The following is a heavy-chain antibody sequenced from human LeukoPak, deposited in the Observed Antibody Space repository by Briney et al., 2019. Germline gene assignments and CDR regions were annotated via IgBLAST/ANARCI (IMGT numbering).Heavy chain of an antibody. J-gene: IGHJ4*02. V-gene: IGHV1-3*01. CDR2: INAGNDNT. CDR1: GYTFTNYA. D-gene: IGHD3-22*01. CDR3: AREWDFDSSGFYYYY. Sequence: ASVKVSCKASGYTFTNYAIHWVRQAPGQRLEWMGWINAGNDNTKYSQKFQGRVTITADESTRTTYMELNSLRSEDTAIYYCAREWDFDSSGFYYYYWGQGTLVTVSS.